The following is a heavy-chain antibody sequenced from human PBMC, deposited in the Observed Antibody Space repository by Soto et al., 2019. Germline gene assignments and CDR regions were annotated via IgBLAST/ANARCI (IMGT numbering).Heavy chain of an antibody. CDR1: GFTFRSCA. J-gene: IGHJ4*02. D-gene: IGHD1-26*01. CDR3: AKEGGLSGSYYISSSYYFDY. CDR2: ISYDGSNT. V-gene: IGHV3-30*18. Sequence: GGSLRLSCAASGFTFRSCAMGWVRQAPGKGLEWVAIISYDGSNTYYADSVKGRFTISRDNSKNTLYLQMNSLRAEDTSVYYCAKEGGLSGSYYISSSYYFDYWGQGTLVTVSS.